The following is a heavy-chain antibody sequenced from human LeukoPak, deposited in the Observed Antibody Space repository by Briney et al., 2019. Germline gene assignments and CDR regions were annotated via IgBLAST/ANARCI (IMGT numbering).Heavy chain of an antibody. Sequence: ASVKVSCKASGYTFTSYAMNWVRQAPGQGLEWMGWISAYDGNTKYVQNLQGRVTMTTDTSTSTAYMELRSLRSDDTAVYYCARRVWFGEKDAFDVWGQGTMVTVSS. CDR1: GYTFTSYA. CDR2: ISAYDGNT. J-gene: IGHJ3*01. D-gene: IGHD3-10*01. V-gene: IGHV1-18*01. CDR3: ARRVWFGEKDAFDV.